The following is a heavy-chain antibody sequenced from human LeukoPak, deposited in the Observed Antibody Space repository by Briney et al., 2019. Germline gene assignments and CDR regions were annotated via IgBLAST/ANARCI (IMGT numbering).Heavy chain of an antibody. Sequence: GESLKISCKGSGYSFTSYWISWVRQMPGKGLEWMGIIYPGDSDTRYSPSFQGQVTISADKSISTAYLQWSSLKASDTAMYYCARGAKITIFGVVITARYFDYWGQGTLVTVSS. V-gene: IGHV5-51*01. J-gene: IGHJ4*02. CDR2: IYPGDSDT. D-gene: IGHD3-3*01. CDR3: ARGAKITIFGVVITARYFDY. CDR1: GYSFTSYW.